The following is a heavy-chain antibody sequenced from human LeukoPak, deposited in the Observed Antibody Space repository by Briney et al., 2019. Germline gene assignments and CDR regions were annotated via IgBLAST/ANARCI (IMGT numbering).Heavy chain of an antibody. CDR3: AICSSFIDYYYMDV. J-gene: IGHJ6*03. CDR1: GYTFTGYY. V-gene: IGHV1-2*02. CDR2: INPNSGGT. D-gene: IGHD6-13*01. Sequence: ASVKVPCKASGYTFTGYYMHWVRQAPGQGLEWMGWINPNSGGTNYAQKFQGRVTMTRDTSISTAYMELSRLRSDDTAVYYCAICSSFIDYYYMDVWGKGTTVTVSS.